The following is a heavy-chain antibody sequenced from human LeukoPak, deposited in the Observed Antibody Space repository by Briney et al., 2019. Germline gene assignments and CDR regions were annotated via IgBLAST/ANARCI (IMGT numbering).Heavy chain of an antibody. CDR2: SKNKANAYST. Sequence: GGSLRLSCAVSGFTFSDHHMDWVRQAPGKGLEGIGRSKNKANAYSTVYAASVKGRFTFSRDDPKNSLYLQMDSLKDEDTAVYYCSRIFYHGSTGYYPDHWGQGTLVTVSS. D-gene: IGHD3-9*01. CDR3: SRIFYHGSTGYYPDH. J-gene: IGHJ4*02. V-gene: IGHV3-72*01. CDR1: GFTFSDHH.